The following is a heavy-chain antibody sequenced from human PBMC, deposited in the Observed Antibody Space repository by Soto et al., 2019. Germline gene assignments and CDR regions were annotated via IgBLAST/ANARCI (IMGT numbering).Heavy chain of an antibody. J-gene: IGHJ3*02. D-gene: IGHD5-18*01. Sequence: PGGSLRLSCAASGFTVSSNYMSWVRQAPGKGLEWVSVIYSGGSTYYADSVKGRFTISRDNSKNTLYLQMNSLRAEDTAVYYCARGLYSYADKAFDIWGQGTMVTVSS. CDR3: ARGLYSYADKAFDI. CDR2: IYSGGST. V-gene: IGHV3-53*01. CDR1: GFTVSSNY.